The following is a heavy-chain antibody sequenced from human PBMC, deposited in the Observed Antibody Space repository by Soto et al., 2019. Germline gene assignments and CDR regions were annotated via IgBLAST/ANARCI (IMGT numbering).Heavy chain of an antibody. CDR1: GGSISSYY. CDR2: IYYSGST. Sequence: SETLSLTCTVSGGSISSYYWSWIRQPPGKGLEWIGYIYYSGSTNYNPSLKSRVTVSVDTSKNQFSLKLSSVTAADTAVYYCARVTVLYYYGSGGQYGGMDVWGQGTTVTVSS. V-gene: IGHV4-59*01. J-gene: IGHJ6*02. D-gene: IGHD3-10*01. CDR3: ARVTVLYYYGSGGQYGGMDV.